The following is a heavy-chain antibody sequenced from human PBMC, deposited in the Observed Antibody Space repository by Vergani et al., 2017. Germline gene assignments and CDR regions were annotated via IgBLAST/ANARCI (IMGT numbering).Heavy chain of an antibody. CDR3: AKASSVTAGRLQYNFYMDV. V-gene: IGHV3-30*18. Sequence: QVQLAESGGGRVQPGRSLRLSCAASGFSFSSHAIHWVRQAPGKGLEWVAVISNDGSKKYYADSVKGRFTISRDKSKNTLYLQMNSLRTKDTAVYYCAKASSVTAGRLQYNFYMDVWGKGTTVTVS. CDR1: GFSFSSHA. CDR2: ISNDGSKK. D-gene: IGHD5-24*01. J-gene: IGHJ6*03.